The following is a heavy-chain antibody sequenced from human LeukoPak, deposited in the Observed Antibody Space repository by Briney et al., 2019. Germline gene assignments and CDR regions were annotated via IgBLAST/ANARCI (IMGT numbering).Heavy chain of an antibody. V-gene: IGHV3-7*03. CDR2: IKQDGSEK. D-gene: IGHD1-26*01. Sequence: GGSLRLSCAASGFTFSSYWMSWVRQAPGKGLEWVANIKQDGSEKYYVDSVKGRFTISRDNSKNTLYLQMNSLRAEDTAVYYCANPGRSGSYPYYFDYWGQGTLVTVSS. CDR1: GFTFSSYW. CDR3: ANPGRSGSYPYYFDY. J-gene: IGHJ4*02.